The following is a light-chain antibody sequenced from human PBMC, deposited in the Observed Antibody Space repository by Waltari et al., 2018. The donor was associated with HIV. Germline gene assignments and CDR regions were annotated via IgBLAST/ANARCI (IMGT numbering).Light chain of an antibody. J-gene: IGLJ1*01. CDR1: GPNIRSNF. CDR2: NDD. V-gene: IGLV1-44*01. Sequence: QSVLTQPPSVSGAPGPRVTISCSGSGPNIRSNFVNWYQQLPVTAPRVLIYNDDQRPSGVPARFSGSKSGTTASLAISGLQSEDEAEYYCAAWDDTLNVYVFGSGTKVTVL. CDR3: AAWDDTLNVYV.